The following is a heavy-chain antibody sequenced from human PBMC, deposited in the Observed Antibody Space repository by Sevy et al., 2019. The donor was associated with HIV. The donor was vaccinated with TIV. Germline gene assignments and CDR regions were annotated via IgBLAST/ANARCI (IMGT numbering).Heavy chain of an antibody. Sequence: ASVKVSCRTSGYTFTTYDINWGRQATGQGLEWMGWMNPSRGNTGSAQKFQGRLTMTRDTSTSTAYMELSSLESQDTAVYYCARRRGFGELLGLGYWGQGTLVTVSS. D-gene: IGHD3-10*01. CDR3: ARRRGFGELLGLGY. J-gene: IGHJ4*02. V-gene: IGHV1-8*01. CDR1: GYTFTTYD. CDR2: MNPSRGNT.